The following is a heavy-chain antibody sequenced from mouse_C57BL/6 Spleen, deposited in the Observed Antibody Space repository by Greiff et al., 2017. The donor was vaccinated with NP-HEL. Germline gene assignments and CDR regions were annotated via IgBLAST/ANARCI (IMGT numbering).Heavy chain of an antibody. J-gene: IGHJ2*01. D-gene: IGHD2-14*01. V-gene: IGHV1-63*01. CDR1: GYTFTNYW. CDR2: IYPGGGYT. Sequence: VKLMESGAELVRPGTSVKMSCKASGYTFTNYWIGWAKQRPGHGLEWIGDIYPGGGYTNYNEKFKGKATLTADKSSSTAYMQFSSLTSEDSAIYYCARSGVRSFDYWGQGTTLTVSS. CDR3: ARSGVRSFDY.